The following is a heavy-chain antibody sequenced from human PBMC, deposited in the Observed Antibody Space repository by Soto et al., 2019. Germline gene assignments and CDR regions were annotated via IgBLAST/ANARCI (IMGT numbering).Heavy chain of an antibody. CDR2: ISYDGSNK. D-gene: IGHD4-4*01. V-gene: IGHV3-30*18. J-gene: IGHJ4*02. CDR1: GFIFSSYG. Sequence: GGSLRLSCAASGFIFSSYGMHWVRQAPGKGLEWVAVISYDGSNKYYADSVKGRFTISRDNSKNTLYLQMNGLRAEDTAVYYCAKDAESRYSNYLGYWGQGT. CDR3: AKDAESRYSNYLGY.